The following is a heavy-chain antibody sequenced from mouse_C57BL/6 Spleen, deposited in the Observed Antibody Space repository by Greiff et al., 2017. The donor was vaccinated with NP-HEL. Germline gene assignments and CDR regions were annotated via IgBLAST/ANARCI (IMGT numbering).Heavy chain of an antibody. D-gene: IGHD1-1*01. J-gene: IGHJ4*01. CDR2: IYPGNGDT. V-gene: IGHV1-12*01. CDR3: ARSTYYYGSSHPYYYAMDY. CDR1: GYTFTSYN. Sequence: LQESGAELVRPGASVKMSCKASGYTFTSYNMHWVKQTPRQGLEWIGAIYPGNGDTSYNQKFKGKATLTVDKSSSTAYMQLSSLTSEDSAVYFCARSTYYYGSSHPYYYAMDYWGQGTSVTVSS.